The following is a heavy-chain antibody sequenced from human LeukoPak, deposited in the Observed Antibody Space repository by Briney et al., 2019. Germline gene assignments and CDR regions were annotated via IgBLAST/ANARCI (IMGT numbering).Heavy chain of an antibody. CDR1: GGSISSGGYY. CDR3: ARDMAAPYFDY. Sequence: PSETLSLTCTVSGGSISSGGYYWSWIRQPPGKGLEWIGYIYHSGSTYYDPSLKSRVTISVDRSKNQFSLKLSSVTAADTAVYYCARDMAAPYFDYWGQGTLVTVSS. V-gene: IGHV4-30-2*01. CDR2: IYHSGST. D-gene: IGHD5-24*01. J-gene: IGHJ4*02.